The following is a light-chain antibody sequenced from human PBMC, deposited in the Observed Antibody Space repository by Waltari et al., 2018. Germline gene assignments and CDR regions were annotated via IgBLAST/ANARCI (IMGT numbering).Light chain of an antibody. Sequence: QSALTQPASVSGSPGQSITISCPGTSSDIGGYDYVSWYQQHPGKAPRLLIYEVNNRPSWVSTRFSASKSGNTASLTISGLQTADEADYYCSSFSGSSNPVVFGRGTKLTVL. V-gene: IGLV2-14*01. J-gene: IGLJ2*01. CDR3: SSFSGSSNPVV. CDR2: EVN. CDR1: SSDIGGYDY.